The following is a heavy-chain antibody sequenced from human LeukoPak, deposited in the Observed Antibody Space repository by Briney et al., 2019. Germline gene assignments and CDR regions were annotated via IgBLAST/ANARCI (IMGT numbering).Heavy chain of an antibody. CDR1: GGTFSSYA. V-gene: IGHV1-69*05. Sequence: ASVKVSCKASGGTFSSYAISWVRQAPGQGLEWMGGIIPIFGTANYAQKFQGRVTITTDESTSTAYMELSSLRSEDTAVYYCARHFGPSRPPRTSYDFDYWGQGTLVTVSS. J-gene: IGHJ4*02. CDR2: IIPIFGTA. CDR3: ARHFGPSRPPRTSYDFDY. D-gene: IGHD1-26*01.